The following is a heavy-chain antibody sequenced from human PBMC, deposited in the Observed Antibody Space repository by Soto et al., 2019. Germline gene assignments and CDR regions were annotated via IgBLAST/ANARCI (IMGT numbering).Heavy chain of an antibody. CDR1: GYSFPTYW. J-gene: IGHJ4*01. D-gene: IGHD5-12*01. CDR3: ARPLNGGYVY. Sequence: PGESLKISCRGSGYSFPTYWIGWVRQMPGKGLEWMGIIYPGDSDTRYSPSFQGQVTIPADKHISTAYLQWSSLKASDTAMYYCARPLNGGYVYWGQGTLVTVSS. V-gene: IGHV5-51*01. CDR2: IYPGDSDT.